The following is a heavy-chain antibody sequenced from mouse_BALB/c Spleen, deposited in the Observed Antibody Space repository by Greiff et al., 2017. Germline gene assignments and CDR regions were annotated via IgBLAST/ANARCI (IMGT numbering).Heavy chain of an antibody. V-gene: IGHV5-9-4*01. CDR2: ISSGGSYT. J-gene: IGHJ4*01. CDR1: GFTFSSYA. Sequence: EVQRVESGGGLVKPGGSLKLSCAASGFTFSSYAMSWVRQSPEKRLEWVAEISSGGSYTYYPDTVTGRFTISRDNAKNTLYLEMSSLRSEDTAMYYCARPLSPGAMDYWGQGTSVTVSS. D-gene: IGHD6-1*01. CDR3: ARPLSPGAMDY.